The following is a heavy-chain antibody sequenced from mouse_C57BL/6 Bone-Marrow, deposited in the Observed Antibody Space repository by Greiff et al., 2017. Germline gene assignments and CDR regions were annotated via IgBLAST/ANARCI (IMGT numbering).Heavy chain of an antibody. Sequence: VMLVESGAELARPGASVKLSCKASGYTFTSYGISWVKQRTGQGLEWIGEIYPRSGNTYYNEKFKGKATLTADKSSSTAYMELRSLTSEDSAVYFCARTITTGVPAGYWGKGTTLTVSS. CDR3: ARTITTGVPAGY. CDR2: IYPRSGNT. V-gene: IGHV1-81*01. D-gene: IGHD1-1*01. J-gene: IGHJ2*01. CDR1: GYTFTSYG.